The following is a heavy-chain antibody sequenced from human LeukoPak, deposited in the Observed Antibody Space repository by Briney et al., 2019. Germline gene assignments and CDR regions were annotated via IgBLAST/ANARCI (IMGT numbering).Heavy chain of an antibody. Sequence: PSETLSLTCAVYGGSFSGYYWSWIRQPPGEGLEWIGEINHSGSTNYNPSLKSRVTISVDTSKNQFSLKLSSVTAADTAVYYCARGTDYGDYALNYYFDYWGQGTLVTVSS. CDR1: GGSFSGYY. CDR3: ARGTDYGDYALNYYFDY. V-gene: IGHV4-34*01. D-gene: IGHD4-17*01. J-gene: IGHJ4*02. CDR2: INHSGST.